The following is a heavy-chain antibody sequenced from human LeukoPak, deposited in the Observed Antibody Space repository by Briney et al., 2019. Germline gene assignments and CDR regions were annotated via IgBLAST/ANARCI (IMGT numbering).Heavy chain of an antibody. V-gene: IGHV3-74*01. CDR2: INSDGSST. CDR1: GFTFSSYW. CDR3: TRDPLQNHFDY. J-gene: IGHJ4*02. Sequence: GGSLRLSCAASGFTFSSYWMHWVREAPWKGLVWVSRINSDGSSTNYADSVKGRFTISRDNAKNTLYLQMNSLRAEDTAVYYGTRDPLQNHFDYSYPGTLVTVSS. D-gene: IGHD4-11*01.